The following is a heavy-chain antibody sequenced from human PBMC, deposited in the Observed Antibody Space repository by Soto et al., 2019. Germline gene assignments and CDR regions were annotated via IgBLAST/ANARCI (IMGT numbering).Heavy chain of an antibody. CDR1: GFTFSSYS. J-gene: IGHJ4*02. CDR3: ARIGTYCSSTSCSYFDY. Sequence: GGSLRLSCAASGFTFSSYSMNWVRQAPGKGLEWVSYISSSRSYIYYADSVKGRFTISRDNAENSLFLQMNSLRVEDTALYYCARIGTYCSSTSCSYFDYWGQGTLVTVSS. D-gene: IGHD2-2*01. V-gene: IGHV3-21*01. CDR2: ISSSRSYI.